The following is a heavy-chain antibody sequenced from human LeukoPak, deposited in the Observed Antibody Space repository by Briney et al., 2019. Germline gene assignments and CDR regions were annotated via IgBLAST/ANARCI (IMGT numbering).Heavy chain of an antibody. Sequence: GGSLRLSCAASGFTFSSYGMHWVRQAPGKGLEWVAFIRYDGSDKYYADSVKGRFTISRDNSKNTLYLQMNSLRVEDTAVYYCAKGSGSYGQDLYYWGQGTLVTVSS. D-gene: IGHD3-3*01. CDR2: IRYDGSDK. V-gene: IGHV3-30*02. J-gene: IGHJ4*02. CDR1: GFTFSSYG. CDR3: AKGSGSYGQDLYY.